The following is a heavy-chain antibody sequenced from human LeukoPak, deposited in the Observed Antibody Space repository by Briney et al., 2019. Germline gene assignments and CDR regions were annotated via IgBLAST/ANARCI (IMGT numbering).Heavy chain of an antibody. CDR3: ARIVGAMTPHFDY. CDR1: GYTFTSYA. D-gene: IGHD1-26*01. CDR2: INAGNGNT. V-gene: IGHV1-3*01. Sequence: ASVKVSCKASGYTFTSYAMHWVRQAPGQRLEWMGWINAGNGNTKYSQEFQGRVTITRDTSASTAYMELSSLRSDDTAVYYCARIVGAMTPHFDYWGQGTLVTVSS. J-gene: IGHJ4*02.